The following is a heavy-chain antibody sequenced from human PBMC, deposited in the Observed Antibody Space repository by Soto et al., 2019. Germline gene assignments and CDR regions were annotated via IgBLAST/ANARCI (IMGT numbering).Heavy chain of an antibody. CDR2: IYSGGST. J-gene: IGHJ4*02. CDR3: ARDGQDSSGYPFDY. Sequence: LRLSCAASGFTVSSKYMSWVRQAPGKGLEWVSVIYSGGSTYYADSVKGRFTISRDNSKNTLYLQMNSLRAEDTAVYYCARDGQDSSGYPFDYWGQGTLVTVSS. V-gene: IGHV3-53*01. CDR1: GFTVSSKY. D-gene: IGHD3-22*01.